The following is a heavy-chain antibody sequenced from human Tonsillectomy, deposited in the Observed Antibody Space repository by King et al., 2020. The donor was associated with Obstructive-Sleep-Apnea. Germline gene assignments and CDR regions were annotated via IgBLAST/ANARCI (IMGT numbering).Heavy chain of an antibody. CDR3: AKGHSGSHRGFEY. J-gene: IGHJ4*02. CDR2: IWYDGSNQ. V-gene: IGHV3-33*06. Sequence: LVQSGGGVVQPGTSLRLSCAASGFTFSNSGMHWVRQAPGKGLQWGAVIWYDGSNQYYTDSVKGRFTISRDNSKNTLYLLMNSLRAEDTAVYYCAKGHSGSHRGFEYWGQGTLVTVSS. D-gene: IGHD1-26*01. CDR1: GFTFSNSG.